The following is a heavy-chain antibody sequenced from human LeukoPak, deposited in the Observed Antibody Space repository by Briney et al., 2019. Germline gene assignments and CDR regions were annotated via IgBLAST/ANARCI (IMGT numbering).Heavy chain of an antibody. V-gene: IGHV4-59*01. D-gene: IGHD5-24*01. CDR2: IYYSGST. CDR1: GGSISSYY. Sequence: PSETLSLTCTVSGGSISSYYWSWIRQPPGKGLEWIGYIYYSGSTNYNPSLKSRVTISVDTSKNQFSLKLSSVTAADTAVYHCASVRRDGYPFDYWGQGTLVTVSS. J-gene: IGHJ4*02. CDR3: ASVRRDGYPFDY.